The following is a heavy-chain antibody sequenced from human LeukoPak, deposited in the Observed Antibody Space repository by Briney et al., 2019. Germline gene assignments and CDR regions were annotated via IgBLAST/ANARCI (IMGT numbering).Heavy chain of an antibody. V-gene: IGHV1-69*01. CDR2: IIPIFGTA. J-gene: IGHJ4*02. CDR3: ARSSITIFGVAIALFDY. Sequence: ISWVRQAPGQGLEWMGGIIPIFGTANYVQKFQGRVTITADESTSTAYMELSSLRSEDTAVYYCARSSITIFGVAIALFDYWGQGTLVTVSS. D-gene: IGHD3-3*01.